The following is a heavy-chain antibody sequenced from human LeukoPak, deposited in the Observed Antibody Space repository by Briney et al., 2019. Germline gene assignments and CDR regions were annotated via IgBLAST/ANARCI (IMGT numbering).Heavy chain of an antibody. CDR3: ARVRSSGSYYNRYYFDY. CDR1: GYTFTGYY. V-gene: IGHV1-2*02. D-gene: IGHD3-10*01. J-gene: IGHJ4*02. CDR2: INPNSGGT. Sequence: ASVKVPCKASGYTFTGYYMHWVRQAPGQGLEWMGWINPNSGGTNYAQKFQGRVTMTRDTSISTAYMELSRLRSDDTAVYYCARVRSSGSYYNRYYFDYWGQGTLVTVSS.